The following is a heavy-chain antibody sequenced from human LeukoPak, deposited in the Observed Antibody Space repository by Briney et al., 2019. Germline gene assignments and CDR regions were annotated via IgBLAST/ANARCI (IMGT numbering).Heavy chain of an antibody. CDR1: GFTFDDYA. CDR3: AKAMTAAGSLFDY. V-gene: IGHV3-9*01. Sequence: GRSLRLSCAASGFTFDDYAMHWVRQAPGKGLEWVSGISWNSGSIGYADSVKGRSTISRDNAKNSLYLQMNSLRAEDTALYYCAKAMTAAGSLFDYWGQGTLVTVSS. D-gene: IGHD6-13*01. J-gene: IGHJ4*02. CDR2: ISWNSGSI.